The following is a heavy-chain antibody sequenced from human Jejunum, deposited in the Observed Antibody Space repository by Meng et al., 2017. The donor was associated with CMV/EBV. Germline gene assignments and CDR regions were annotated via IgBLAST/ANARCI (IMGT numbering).Heavy chain of an antibody. CDR2: ITDSGENI. J-gene: IGHJ4*02. V-gene: IGHV3-23*01. CDR3: ARRADYIDF. D-gene: IGHD4/OR15-4a*01. Sequence: EVERLESGGGLAQPGGSLRLSCAASGFTFSTHVMNWVRQAPGRGLEWVSSITDSGENIYYADSVRGRFTVSRDNSKNTLYLQMNSLRAEDTAVYHCARRADYIDFWGQGTLVTVSS. CDR1: GFTFSTHV.